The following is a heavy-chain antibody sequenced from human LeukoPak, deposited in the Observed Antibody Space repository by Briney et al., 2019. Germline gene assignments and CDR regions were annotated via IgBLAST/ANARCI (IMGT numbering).Heavy chain of an antibody. CDR1: GGTFSSYA. J-gene: IGHJ6*02. CDR2: FDPEDGET. D-gene: IGHD2/OR15-2a*01. CDR3: ATTNIARSYYYFYAMDV. Sequence: ASVKVSCKASGGTFSSYAISWVRQAPGQGLEWMGGFDPEDGETIYAQKFQGRVTMAEDTSTDTAYMELSSLRSEDTAVFYCATTNIARSYYYFYAMDVWGQGTTVTVSS. V-gene: IGHV1-24*01.